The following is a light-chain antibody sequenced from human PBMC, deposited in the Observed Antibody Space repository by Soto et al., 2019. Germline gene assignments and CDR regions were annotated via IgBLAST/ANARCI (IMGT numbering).Light chain of an antibody. V-gene: IGLV7-43*01. CDR1: TGAVTSGYY. J-gene: IGLJ3*02. CDR3: LLYYGGARLWV. CDR2: STS. Sequence: QAVVTQEPSLTVSPGGTVTLTCASTTGAVTSGYYPNWFQQKPGQAPRALIYSTSNKQSWTPARFSGSLLGGKAALTLSGVQPEDEAEYYCLLYYGGARLWVFGGGTQLTVL.